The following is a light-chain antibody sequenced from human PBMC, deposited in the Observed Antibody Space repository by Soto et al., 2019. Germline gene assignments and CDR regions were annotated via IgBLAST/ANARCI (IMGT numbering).Light chain of an antibody. CDR1: QGISSY. CDR2: EAF. J-gene: IGKJ4*01. V-gene: IGKV1-9*01. CDR3: QQLNSYPLT. Sequence: DIQLTQSPSFLSASVGDRVKITCRASQGISSYLAWYQQKPGKAPKLLIYEAFTSQSGVPSRFSGSGSGAEFTLTISSLQPEDFATYYCQQLNSYPLTFGGGTKVDIK.